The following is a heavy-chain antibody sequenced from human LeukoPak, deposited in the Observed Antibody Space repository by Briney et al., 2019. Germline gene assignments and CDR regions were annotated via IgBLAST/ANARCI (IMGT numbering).Heavy chain of an antibody. CDR1: GYTFTDYF. CDR2: INPNIGDA. CDR3: ARMALDGGDSIGFDS. D-gene: IGHD2-21*02. J-gene: IGHJ5*01. V-gene: IGHV1-2*02. Sequence: GASVKVSCKASGYTFTDYFMHWVRQAPGQGLEWMGWINPNIGDASYAQKFQDRVTMTRDRSINTAYMELSRLTSDDTAVYYCARMALDGGDSIGFDSWGQGTLVTVSS.